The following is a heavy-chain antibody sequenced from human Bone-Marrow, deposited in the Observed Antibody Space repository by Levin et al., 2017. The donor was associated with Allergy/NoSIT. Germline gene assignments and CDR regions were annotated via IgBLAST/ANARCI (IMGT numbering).Heavy chain of an antibody. Sequence: GGSLRLSCKGSGSYFTSYWISWVRQMPGKGLEWMGRIHPSDSNTNYSPSFQGHVSISADRSITTAYLQWSSLKASDTAMYYCARQGSCSGASCYFDSWGQGTLVTVSS. J-gene: IGHJ4*02. CDR3: ARQGSCSGASCYFDS. D-gene: IGHD2-15*01. CDR2: IHPSDSNT. V-gene: IGHV5-10-1*01. CDR1: GSYFTSYW.